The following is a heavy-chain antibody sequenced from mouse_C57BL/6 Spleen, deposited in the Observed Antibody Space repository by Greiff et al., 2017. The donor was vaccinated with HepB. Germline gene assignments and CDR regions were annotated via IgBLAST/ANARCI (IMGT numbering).Heavy chain of an antibody. CDR1: GFTFSSYA. D-gene: IGHD2-4*01. Sequence: EVQRVESGGGLVKPGGSLKLSCAASGFTFSSYAMSWVRQTPEKRLEWVATISDGGSYTYYPDNVKGRFTISRDNAKNNLYLQMSHLKSEDTAMYYCARDIYYDYDPFAYWGQGTLVTVSA. J-gene: IGHJ3*01. CDR3: ARDIYYDYDPFAY. CDR2: ISDGGSYT. V-gene: IGHV5-4*01.